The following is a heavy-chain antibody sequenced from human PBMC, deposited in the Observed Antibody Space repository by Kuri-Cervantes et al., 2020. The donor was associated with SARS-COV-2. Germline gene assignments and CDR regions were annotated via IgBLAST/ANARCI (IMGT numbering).Heavy chain of an antibody. J-gene: IGHJ4*02. CDR2: IITAFGTA. CDR1: GGTFDSYT. D-gene: IGHD3-10*01. CDR3: AKELLWFGDLHGGYFDY. Sequence: SVKVSCKASGGTFDSYTISWVRQTPGQGLEWMGGIITAFGTANCAQKFQDRVTLIADKSTSTVFMELSRLSSEDTAVYYCAKELLWFGDLHGGYFDYWGQGTLVTVSS. V-gene: IGHV1-69*06.